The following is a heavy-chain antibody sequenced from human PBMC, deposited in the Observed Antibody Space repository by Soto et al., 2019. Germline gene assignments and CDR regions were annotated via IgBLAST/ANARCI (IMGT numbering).Heavy chain of an antibody. D-gene: IGHD4-17*01. CDR3: AGGDYLYWFDY. J-gene: IGHJ4*02. CDR2: IDPSDSYS. Sequence: GESLKISCKGSGYSFTSYWISWVRQMPGKGLEWMGRIDPSDSYSNYSPSFQGHVTISADKSISTAYLQWSSLKASDTAMYYCAGGDYLYWFDYWGQGTLVTVSS. CDR1: GYSFTSYW. V-gene: IGHV5-10-1*01.